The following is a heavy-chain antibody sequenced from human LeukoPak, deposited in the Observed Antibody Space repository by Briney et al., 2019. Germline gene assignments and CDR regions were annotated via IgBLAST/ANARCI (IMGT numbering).Heavy chain of an antibody. CDR3: ARDGDSGSYWVFDY. Sequence: PGGSLRLSCAASGFTFSRYSMNWVRQAPGKGLEWVSIISSSSSYIKYADSVKGRFTISRDNAKNTLYLQMNSLRAEDTAVYYCARDGDSGSYWVFDYWGQGTLVTVSS. V-gene: IGHV3-21*01. D-gene: IGHD1-26*01. CDR2: ISSSSSYI. J-gene: IGHJ4*02. CDR1: GFTFSRYS.